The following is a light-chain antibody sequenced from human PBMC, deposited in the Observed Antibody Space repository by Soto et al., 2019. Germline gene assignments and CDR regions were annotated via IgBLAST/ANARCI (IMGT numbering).Light chain of an antibody. CDR3: MQTLQAPWT. V-gene: IGKV2-28*01. CDR2: LGY. CDR1: QSLLHSNGYNF. Sequence: DIVVTQSPLSLPVTPGEPASISCRSSQSLLHSNGYNFLDWYLQKPGQSPQLLIYLGYNRASGVPDRFSGSGSGTDFTLKISRVEAEDVAIYYCMQTLQAPWTFGQGTKVDI. J-gene: IGKJ1*01.